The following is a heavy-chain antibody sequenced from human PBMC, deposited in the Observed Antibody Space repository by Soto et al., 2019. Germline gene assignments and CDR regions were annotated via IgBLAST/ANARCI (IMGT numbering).Heavy chain of an antibody. CDR2: TYYRSKWYY. V-gene: IGHV6-1*01. Sequence: SQTHTRTCAISGDSVSSNSAAWNWIRQSPSRGLEWLGRTYYRSKWYYDYAVAVKSRITIHPDASNNQLSLQLNSVTPEDTAVYYCARDYSGYAYLDYWDQGTLVTVSS. D-gene: IGHD5-12*01. CDR3: ARDYSGYAYLDY. J-gene: IGHJ4*02. CDR1: GDSVSSNSAA.